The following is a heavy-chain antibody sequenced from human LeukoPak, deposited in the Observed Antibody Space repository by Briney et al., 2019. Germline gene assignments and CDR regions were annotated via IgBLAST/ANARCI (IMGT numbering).Heavy chain of an antibody. CDR3: ARDLWGCSSTSCYITYYFDY. CDR2: INPNSGGT. V-gene: IGHV1-2*02. CDR1: GYTFTSYD. D-gene: IGHD2-2*01. J-gene: IGHJ4*02. Sequence: ASVKVSCKASGYTFTSYDINWVRQATGQGLEWMGWINPNSGGTNYAQKFQGRVTMTRDTSISTAYMELSRLRSDDTAVYYCARDLWGCSSTSCYITYYFDYWGQGTLVTVSS.